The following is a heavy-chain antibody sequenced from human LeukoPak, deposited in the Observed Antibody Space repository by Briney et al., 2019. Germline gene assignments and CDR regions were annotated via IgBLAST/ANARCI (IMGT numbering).Heavy chain of an antibody. V-gene: IGHV3-48*03. Sequence: GGSLRLSCAASGLTFSNTAMHWVRQAPGKGLEWVSYISSSGSTIYYADSVKGRFTISRDNAKNSLYLQMNSLRAEDTAVYYCAELGITMIGGVWGKGTTVTISS. D-gene: IGHD3-10*02. CDR2: ISSSGSTI. CDR1: GLTFSNTA. CDR3: AELGITMIGGV. J-gene: IGHJ6*04.